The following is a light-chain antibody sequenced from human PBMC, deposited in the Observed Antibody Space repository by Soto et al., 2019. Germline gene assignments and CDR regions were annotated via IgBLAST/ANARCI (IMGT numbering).Light chain of an antibody. Sequence: EIVLTQSPATLSLSQGESATLSCRASHSVSTSLAWYQQKPCQAPRLIIYDASNRATGIPARFSGSGCGTDFTLTIGSLEPEDFAVYYGQQRNTWPTFTCGPGTKVEIK. CDR3: QQRNTWPTFT. J-gene: IGKJ3*01. V-gene: IGKV3-11*01. CDR2: DAS. CDR1: HSVSTS.